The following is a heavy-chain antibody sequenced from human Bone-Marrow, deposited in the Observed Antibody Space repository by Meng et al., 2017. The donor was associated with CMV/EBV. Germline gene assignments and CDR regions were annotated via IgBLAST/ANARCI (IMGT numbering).Heavy chain of an antibody. J-gene: IGHJ4*02. CDR3: ARNIGAY. CDR1: GYTFNDYY. Sequence: ASVKVSCKASGYTFNDYYISWVRQAPGQGLEWMGRINPNTGDTSYAQKFQGTVTMTRDSSINTAYMDLNRLTSDDTAVYYCARNIGAYWGQGTLVTVSS. V-gene: IGHV1-2*06. D-gene: IGHD2/OR15-2a*01. CDR2: INPNTGDT.